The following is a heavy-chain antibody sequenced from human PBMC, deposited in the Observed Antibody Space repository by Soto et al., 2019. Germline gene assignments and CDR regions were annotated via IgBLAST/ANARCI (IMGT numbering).Heavy chain of an antibody. CDR3: ASDRSLGSNWYYYLES. Sequence: GGSLRLSCTASGFTFSSRAMNWVRQFPGRGLEWVSYISSSSNIDYADSVKGRFTVSRDNAKNSLYLQMNTLRDEDTAVYYCASDRSLGSNWYYYLESWGQGTLVTVSS. CDR2: ISSSSNI. CDR1: GFTFSSRA. D-gene: IGHD1-20*01. J-gene: IGHJ4*02. V-gene: IGHV3-48*02.